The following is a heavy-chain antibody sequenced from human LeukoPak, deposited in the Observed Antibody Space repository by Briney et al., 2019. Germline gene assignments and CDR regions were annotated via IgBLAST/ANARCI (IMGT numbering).Heavy chain of an antibody. J-gene: IGHJ4*02. V-gene: IGHV3-30*02. CDR2: IRYDGSNK. Sequence: GGSLRLSCAASGFTFSSYGMHWVRQAPGKGLEWVAFIRYDGSNKYYADSVKGRFTISRDNSKNTLYLQMNSLRAEDTAVYYCARYDSSGYYPHNQLDYWGQGTLVTVSS. CDR1: GFTFSSYG. D-gene: IGHD3-22*01. CDR3: ARYDSSGYYPHNQLDY.